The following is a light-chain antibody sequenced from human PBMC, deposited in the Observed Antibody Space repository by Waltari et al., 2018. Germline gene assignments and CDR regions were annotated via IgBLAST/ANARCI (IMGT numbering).Light chain of an antibody. CDR3: LEHDNFPTHT. CDR2: EAT. Sequence: ETTLTQSPAFMSATPRDKVNISCRASQDIDDEMNWYQQKPGEGAIFIIQEATTLVPGIPPRFSGSGHGTDFTLTINNIQSEDVASYFCLEHDNFPTHTFGQGTKLEIK. CDR1: QDIDDE. J-gene: IGKJ2*01. V-gene: IGKV5-2*01.